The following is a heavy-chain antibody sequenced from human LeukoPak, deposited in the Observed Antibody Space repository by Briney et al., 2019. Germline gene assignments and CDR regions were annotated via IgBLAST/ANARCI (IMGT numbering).Heavy chain of an antibody. CDR1: GGSISSYY. CDR2: IYYTGSN. CDR3: ARVPPFLGEFPLYYFDY. J-gene: IGHJ4*02. Sequence: SETLSLTCTVSGGSISSYYWSWIRQPPGKGLEWIGYIYYTGSNNYNPSLKSRVTISVDTSKNQFSLKLSSVTAADTAVYYCARVPPFLGEFPLYYFDYWGQGTLVTVSS. V-gene: IGHV4-59*08. D-gene: IGHD3-10*01.